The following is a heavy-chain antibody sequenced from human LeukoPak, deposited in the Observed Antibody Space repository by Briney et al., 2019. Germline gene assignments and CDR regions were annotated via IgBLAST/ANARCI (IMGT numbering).Heavy chain of an antibody. CDR1: GGSISSYY. J-gene: IGHJ6*02. CDR2: IYYSGST. Sequence: SETLSLTCTVSGGSISSYYWSWMRQPPGGGLEWIGYIYYSGSTTYNPSLKRRVTISLDTSKSQFSLKLRSVTAADTAVYYCARSGLDSRYYFGMDVWGQGTTVTVSS. D-gene: IGHD5-12*01. CDR3: ARSGLDSRYYFGMDV. V-gene: IGHV4-59*01.